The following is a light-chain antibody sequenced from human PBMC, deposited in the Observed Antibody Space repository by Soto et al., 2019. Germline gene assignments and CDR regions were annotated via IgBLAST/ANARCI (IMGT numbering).Light chain of an antibody. J-gene: IGKJ1*01. CDR1: QGISSA. CDR2: DAS. CDR3: QQYNTDSWT. V-gene: IGKV1-13*02. Sequence: AIQLTQSPSSLSASVGDRVTITCRASQGISSALAWYQQKPGKAPKLLIYDASTLESGVPSRFSGSGSGTEFTLTISSLQPDDFGNYYCQQYNTDSWTFGQGTKVDIK.